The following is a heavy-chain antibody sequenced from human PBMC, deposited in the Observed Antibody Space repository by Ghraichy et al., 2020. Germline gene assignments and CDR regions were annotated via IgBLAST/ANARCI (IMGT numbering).Heavy chain of an antibody. Sequence: GGSLTLSCAASGFSISDYGMSWVRQAPGKGLEWVSATSYNGRTYYADSVKGRFTVSRDNSKNTVDLQMTSLRVEDTAVFYCGKETRYTGWYTVDFWGQGILVTVSS. V-gene: IGHV3-23*01. CDR2: TSYNGRT. D-gene: IGHD6-19*01. CDR1: GFSISDYG. J-gene: IGHJ4*02. CDR3: GKETRYTGWYTVDF.